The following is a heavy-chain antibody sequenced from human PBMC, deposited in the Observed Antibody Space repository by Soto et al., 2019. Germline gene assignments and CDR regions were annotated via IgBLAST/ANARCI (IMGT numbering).Heavy chain of an antibody. J-gene: IGHJ4*02. CDR3: VKGHLALDN. CDR1: GFTFSDSY. Sequence: GGSLRLSCTASGFTFSDSYMDWVRQAPRKGLDWVGRVRNKANSYTTEYAASVKGRFTVSRDDSKNSLYLQMNSLKTEDTAVYYCVKGHLALDNWGPGTLVTVSS. CDR2: VRNKANSYTT. V-gene: IGHV3-72*01.